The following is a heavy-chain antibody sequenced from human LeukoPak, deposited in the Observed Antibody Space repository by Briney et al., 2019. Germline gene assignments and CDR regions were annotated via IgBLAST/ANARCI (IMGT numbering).Heavy chain of an antibody. CDR3: ARADFSTGYSSGARRIDY. J-gene: IGHJ4*02. CDR2: INHSGST. D-gene: IGHD6-19*01. V-gene: IGHV4-34*01. CDR1: GGSFSGYY. Sequence: PSETLSLTCAVYGGSFSGYYWGWIRQPPGKGLEWIGEINHSGSTNYNPSLKSRVTISVDTSKNQFSLKLSSVTAADTAVYYCARADFSTGYSSGARRIDYWGQGTLVTVSS.